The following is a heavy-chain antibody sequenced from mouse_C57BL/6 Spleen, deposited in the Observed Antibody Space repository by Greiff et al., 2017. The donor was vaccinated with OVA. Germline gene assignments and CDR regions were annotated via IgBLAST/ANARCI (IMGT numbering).Heavy chain of an antibody. CDR1: GYSFTDYN. D-gene: IGHD2-1*01. CDR2: INPNYGTT. CDR3: APCYYGNYEDYAMDD. Sequence: EVKLMESGPELVKPGASVKISCKASGYSFTDYNMNWVKQSNGKSLEWIGVINPNYGTTSYNQKFKGKATLTVDQSSSTAYMQLNSLTSEDSAVYYCAPCYYGNYEDYAMDDWGQGTSVTVSS. V-gene: IGHV1-39*01. J-gene: IGHJ4*01.